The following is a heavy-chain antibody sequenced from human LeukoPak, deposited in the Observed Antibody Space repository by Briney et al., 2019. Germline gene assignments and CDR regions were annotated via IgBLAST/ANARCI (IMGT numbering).Heavy chain of an antibody. Sequence: GESPQISCKGSGSSFTSYWIGWVRQMPGKGLEWMGIIYPGDSDTRYSPSFQGQVTISADKSISTAYLQWSSLKASDTAMYYCARQPPSYGDLFDYWGQGTLVTVSS. D-gene: IGHD4-17*01. J-gene: IGHJ4*02. CDR3: ARQPPSYGDLFDY. CDR2: IYPGDSDT. V-gene: IGHV5-51*01. CDR1: GSSFTSYW.